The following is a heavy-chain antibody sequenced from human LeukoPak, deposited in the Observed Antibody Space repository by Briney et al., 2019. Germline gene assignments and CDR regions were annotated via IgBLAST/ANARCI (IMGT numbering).Heavy chain of an antibody. Sequence: VASVKVSCKASGYTFTSYGISWVRQAPGQGLEWMGIINPSGGSTSYAQKFQDRVTMTRDTSTSTVYMELSSLRSEDTAVYYCARDHGCSGGSCSYHWFDPWGQGTLVTVSS. CDR1: GYTFTSYG. CDR3: ARDHGCSGGSCSYHWFDP. V-gene: IGHV1-46*01. D-gene: IGHD2-15*01. J-gene: IGHJ5*02. CDR2: INPSGGST.